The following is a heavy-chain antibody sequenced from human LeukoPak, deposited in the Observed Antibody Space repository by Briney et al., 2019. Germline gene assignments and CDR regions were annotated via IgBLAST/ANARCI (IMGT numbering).Heavy chain of an antibody. CDR1: GFTFDDYA. D-gene: IGHD3-22*01. V-gene: IGHV3-9*01. CDR2: ISWNSGSI. Sequence: GGSLRLSCAASGFTFDDYAMHWVRQAPGKGLEWVSGISWNSGSIGYADSVKGRFTISRDNAKNSLYLQMNSLRAEDTALYYCAKDTRGYYDSSGYNDYWGQGTLVTVSS. CDR3: AKDTRGYYDSSGYNDY. J-gene: IGHJ4*02.